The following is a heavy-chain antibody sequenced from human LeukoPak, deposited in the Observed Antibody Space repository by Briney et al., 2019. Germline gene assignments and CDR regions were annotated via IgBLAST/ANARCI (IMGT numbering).Heavy chain of an antibody. CDR1: GGSISSYY. CDR3: ARDSTIARAFDY. Sequence: SETLSLTCTVSGGSISSYYWSWIRQPPGKGLEWIGYIYYSGSTNYNPSLKSRVTISVDTSKNQFSLKLSSVTAADTAVYYCARDSTIARAFDYWGQGTLVTVSS. J-gene: IGHJ4*02. V-gene: IGHV4-59*12. D-gene: IGHD5/OR15-5a*01. CDR2: IYYSGST.